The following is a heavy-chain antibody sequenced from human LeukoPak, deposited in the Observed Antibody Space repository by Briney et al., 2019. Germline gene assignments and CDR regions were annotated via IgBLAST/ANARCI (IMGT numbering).Heavy chain of an antibody. CDR2: ISGSGGST. V-gene: IGHV3-23*01. J-gene: IGHJ4*02. D-gene: IGHD3-22*01. CDR3: ARDRGTYYYDSSGYYPTNFDY. Sequence: GGSLRLSCAASGFTFSSYAMSWVRQAPGNGLEWVSAISGSGGSTYYADSVKGRFTISRDNSKNTLYLQMNSLRAEDTAVYYCARDRGTYYYDSSGYYPTNFDYWGQGTLVTVSS. CDR1: GFTFSSYA.